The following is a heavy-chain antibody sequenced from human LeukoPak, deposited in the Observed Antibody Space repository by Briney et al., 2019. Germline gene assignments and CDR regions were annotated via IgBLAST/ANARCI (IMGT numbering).Heavy chain of an antibody. Sequence: ASVKISCNASGYTFTSYGISWVLQPPGQGLEWMGSISAYNGNTNYAQKLQGRVTMATDTSTSTAYMELRSLRSDDTAVYYCARASGSYPGDAFDIWGKGTMVTVSS. CDR1: GYTFTSYG. CDR3: ARASGSYPGDAFDI. V-gene: IGHV1-18*01. CDR2: ISAYNGNT. J-gene: IGHJ3*02. D-gene: IGHD1-26*01.